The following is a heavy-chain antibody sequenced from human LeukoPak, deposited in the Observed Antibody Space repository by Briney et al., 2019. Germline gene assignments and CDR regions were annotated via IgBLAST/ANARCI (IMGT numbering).Heavy chain of an antibody. Sequence: GASVKVSFKASGYTFTSYAISWVRQAPGQGLEWMGGIIPIFGTANYAQKFQGRVTITADESTSTAYMELSSLRSEDTAVYYCARDRYYDSSGYYLPYYYYGMDVWGQGTTVTVSS. CDR2: IIPIFGTA. D-gene: IGHD3-22*01. J-gene: IGHJ6*02. CDR3: ARDRYYDSSGYYLPYYYYGMDV. CDR1: GYTFTSYA. V-gene: IGHV1-69*13.